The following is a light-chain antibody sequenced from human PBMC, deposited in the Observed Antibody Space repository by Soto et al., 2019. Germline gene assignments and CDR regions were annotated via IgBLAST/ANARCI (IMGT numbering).Light chain of an antibody. J-gene: IGKJ1*01. CDR1: QGIGRS. CDR2: AAS. V-gene: IGKV1-27*01. Sequence: IQMTQSPSSLSASVGDTVTITCRPSQGIGRSLAWYQQKPGTVPKVLIHAASTLQSGVSSRVSGSGSCTYFTLTVSSLQPEDVATYYCQKYDSVPTFGPGTKVEI. CDR3: QKYDSVPT.